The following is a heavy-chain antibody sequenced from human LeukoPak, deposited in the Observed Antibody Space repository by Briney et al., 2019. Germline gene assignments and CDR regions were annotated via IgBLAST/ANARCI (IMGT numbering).Heavy chain of an antibody. Sequence: ASVKVSCKASGYTFTAYYMHWVRPAPGQGLEWLGWIDPNSGGTNYAQRFQGRVTMTRDTSINTAYMELSRLRSDDTAMYYCARPLSPYQYYFDYWGQGTLVTVSS. J-gene: IGHJ4*02. CDR2: IDPNSGGT. D-gene: IGHD3-16*02. V-gene: IGHV1-2*02. CDR3: ARPLSPYQYYFDY. CDR1: GYTFTAYY.